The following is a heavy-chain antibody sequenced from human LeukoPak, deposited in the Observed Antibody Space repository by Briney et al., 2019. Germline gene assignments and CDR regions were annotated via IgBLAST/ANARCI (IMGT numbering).Heavy chain of an antibody. J-gene: IGHJ6*02. Sequence: GGSLRLSCAASGFTFSSYSMNWVRQAPGKGLEWVSSISSSSSYVYYADSVKGRFTISRDNAKNSLYLQMNSLRAEDTAVYYCARGTLRHSYGMDVWGQGTTVTVSS. CDR1: GFTFSSYS. CDR3: ARGTLRHSYGMDV. D-gene: IGHD4-17*01. V-gene: IGHV3-21*01. CDR2: ISSSSSYV.